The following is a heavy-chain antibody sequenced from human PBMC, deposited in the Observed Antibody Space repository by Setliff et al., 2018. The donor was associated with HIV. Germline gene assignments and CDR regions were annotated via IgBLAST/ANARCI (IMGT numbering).Heavy chain of an antibody. CDR1: GVSFSSSSYY. V-gene: IGHV4-39*07. CDR2: IYYSGST. CDR3: ARGSNWQKNDAFDI. Sequence: SETLSLTCTVSGVSFSSSSYYRGWIRQPPGKGLEWIGTIYYSGSTYYNPSLKNRVSISVDTSKNQFSLKLSSVTAADTAVYYCARGSNWQKNDAFDIWGQGTLVTVSS. J-gene: IGHJ3*02. D-gene: IGHD7-27*01.